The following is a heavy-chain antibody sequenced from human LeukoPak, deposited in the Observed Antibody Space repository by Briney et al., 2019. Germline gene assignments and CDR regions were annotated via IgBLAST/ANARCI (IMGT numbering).Heavy chain of an antibody. CDR2: ISGSSSTI. V-gene: IGHV3-48*01. J-gene: IGHJ6*03. CDR1: GFTFSSYS. CDR3: AKDDKGAARIPYYYYYCMDV. D-gene: IGHD6-6*01. Sequence: PGGSVRLSCAASGFTFSSYSMNWVRQAPGKGLEWVSYISGSSSTIYYADSVKGRFTISRDNAKNSLYLQMNSLRAEDTAVYYCAKDDKGAARIPYYYYYCMDVWGKGTTVTVSS.